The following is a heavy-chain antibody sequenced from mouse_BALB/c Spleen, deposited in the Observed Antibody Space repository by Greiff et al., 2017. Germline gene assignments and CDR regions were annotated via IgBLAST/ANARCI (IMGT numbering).Heavy chain of an antibody. V-gene: IGHV5-17*02. J-gene: IGHJ4*01. CDR2: ISSGSSTI. CDR1: GFTFSSFG. CDR3: ARYRHYYAMDY. Sequence: DVMLVESGGGLVQPGGSRKLSCAASGFTFSSFGMHWVRQAPEKGLEWVAYISSGSSTIYYADTVKGRFTISRDNPKNTLFLQMTSLRSEDTAMYYCARYRHYYAMDYWGQGTSVTVSS.